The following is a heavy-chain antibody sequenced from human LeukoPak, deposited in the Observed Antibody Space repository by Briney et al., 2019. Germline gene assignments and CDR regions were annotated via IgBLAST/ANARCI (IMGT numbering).Heavy chain of an antibody. V-gene: IGHV1-18*01. J-gene: IGHJ4*02. Sequence: ASVKVSCKASGYTFTSYGISWVRQDPGQGLEWMGWISAYNGNTNYAQKVQGRVSMTTDTSTSTAYMELGSLRSDDTAVYYCVRDHGIAAAGTVSPFDYWGQGIPVTVSS. CDR2: ISAYNGNT. D-gene: IGHD6-13*01. CDR1: GYTFTSYG. CDR3: VRDHGIAAAGTVSPFDY.